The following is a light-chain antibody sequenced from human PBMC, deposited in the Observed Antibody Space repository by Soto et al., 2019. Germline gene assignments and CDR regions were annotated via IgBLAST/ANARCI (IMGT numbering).Light chain of an antibody. V-gene: IGLV2-8*01. J-gene: IGLJ1*01. CDR1: SRDIGGYDF. CDR2: EVN. CDR3: LAYAGRTTLV. Sequence: QSVLTQPPSASGSPGQSVTISCTVTSRDIGGYDFVSWYQQYPGKAPQLIISEVNQRPSGVPDRFSGSKSGNTASLTISGLQSEDEADYYCLAYAGRTTLVFGTGTKVTV.